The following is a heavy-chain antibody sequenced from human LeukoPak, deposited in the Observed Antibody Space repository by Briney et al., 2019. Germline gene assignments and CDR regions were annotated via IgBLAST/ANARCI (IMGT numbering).Heavy chain of an antibody. CDR3: AKEGSDYDSQYYFDY. D-gene: IGHD3-22*01. J-gene: IGHJ4*02. Sequence: GGSLRLSCAASGFTFSSYWMHWVRQAPGKGLVWVSRINSDGSSTSYADSVKGRFTISRDNAKNSLYLQMNSLRAEDTALYCCAKEGSDYDSQYYFDYWGQGTLVTVSS. V-gene: IGHV3-74*01. CDR1: GFTFSSYW. CDR2: INSDGSST.